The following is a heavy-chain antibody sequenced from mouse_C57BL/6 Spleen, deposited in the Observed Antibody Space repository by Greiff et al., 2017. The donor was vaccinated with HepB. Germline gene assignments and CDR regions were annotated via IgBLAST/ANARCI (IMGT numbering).Heavy chain of an antibody. V-gene: IGHV5-17*01. CDR3: ASLGSLFAY. Sequence: EVQVVESGGGLVKPGGSLKLSCAASGFTFSDYGMHWVRQAPEKGLEWVAYISSGSSTIYYADTVKGRFTISRDNAKNTLFLQMTSLRSEDTAMYYCASLGSLFAYWGQGTLVTVSA. CDR1: GFTFSDYG. CDR2: ISSGSSTI. D-gene: IGHD1-1*01. J-gene: IGHJ3*01.